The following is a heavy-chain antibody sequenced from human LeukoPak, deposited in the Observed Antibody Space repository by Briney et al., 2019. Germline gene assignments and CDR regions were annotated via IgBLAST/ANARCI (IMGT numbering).Heavy chain of an antibody. CDR2: ISFDGSNK. D-gene: IGHD3-10*02. CDR3: AKASRYLGSGSYYRDAFDI. CDR1: GFTFSSYG. J-gene: IGHJ3*02. V-gene: IGHV3-30*18. Sequence: GGSLRHSCAASGFTFSSYGMHWVRQAPGKGLEWVAVISFDGSNKYYADSVKGRFTVSRDNSKNTLYLQMNSLRAEDTAVYYCAKASRYLGSGSYYRDAFDIWGQGTMVTVSS.